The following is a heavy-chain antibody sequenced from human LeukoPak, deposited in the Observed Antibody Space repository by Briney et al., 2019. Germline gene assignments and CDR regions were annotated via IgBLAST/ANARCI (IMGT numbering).Heavy chain of an antibody. Sequence: PGGSLRLSCAASGFTFSSYAMSWVRQAPGKGLEWVSAISGSGGSTFYADSVKGRFTIFRDNSKNTLYLQMDSLRVEDTAVYYCAKDYYGSGSYYGFVGYWCQGTLVTVS. V-gene: IGHV3-23*01. D-gene: IGHD3-10*01. CDR2: ISGSGGST. CDR1: GFTFSSYA. J-gene: IGHJ4*02. CDR3: AKDYYGSGSYYGFVGY.